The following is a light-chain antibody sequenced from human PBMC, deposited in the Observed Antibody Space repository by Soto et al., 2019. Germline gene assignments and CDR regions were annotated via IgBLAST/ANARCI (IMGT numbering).Light chain of an antibody. V-gene: IGKV3-11*01. Sequence: EIVLTQSPATLSLSPGERATLSCRASQRVSRYLAWYQQKPGQAPRLLIYDASNRATGIPARFSGSGSGTDFTLTISSLEPEDFAVYYCQQRRNWGTFGQGTKVEIK. CDR3: QQRRNWGT. CDR1: QRVSRY. CDR2: DAS. J-gene: IGKJ1*01.